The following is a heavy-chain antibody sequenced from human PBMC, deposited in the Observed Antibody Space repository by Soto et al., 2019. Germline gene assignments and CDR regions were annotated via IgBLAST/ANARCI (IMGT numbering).Heavy chain of an antibody. CDR2: IYWDDDK. CDR1: GFSLTTSGVG. D-gene: IGHD3-3*01. CDR3: AHRVLRAVFGLVTTTAIYFDF. J-gene: IGHJ4*02. V-gene: IGHV2-5*02. Sequence: QITLNESGPTVVKPTETLTLTCTFSGFSLTTSGVGVGWVRQSPGKAPEWLAFIYWDDDKRYSTSLKSRLTITKDTSKNQVVLTMANADPADTATYYCAHRVLRAVFGLVTTTAIYFDFWGQGTPVVVSS.